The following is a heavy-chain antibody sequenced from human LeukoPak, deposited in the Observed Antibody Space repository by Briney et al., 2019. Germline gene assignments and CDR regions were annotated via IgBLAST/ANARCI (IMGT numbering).Heavy chain of an antibody. Sequence: GGSLRLSCAASGFTFSSYAMHWVRQAPGKGLEYVSSISSNGGSTYYGNSVKGRFTISRDNSKNTLYLQMGSPRAEDMAVYYCASSDTYSRPFDYWGQGTLVTVSS. D-gene: IGHD6-13*01. CDR1: GFTFSSYA. V-gene: IGHV3-64*01. CDR3: ASSDTYSRPFDY. J-gene: IGHJ4*02. CDR2: ISSNGGST.